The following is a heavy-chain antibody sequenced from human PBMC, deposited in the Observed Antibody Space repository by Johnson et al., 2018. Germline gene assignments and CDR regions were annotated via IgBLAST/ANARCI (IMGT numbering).Heavy chain of an antibody. Sequence: QVQLGQSGAEVKKPGSSVKVSCKASGGTFSSYAISWVRQAPGQGLEWMGGIIPIFGTANYAQKFQGRVTITADESTSTAHMELSSLRSEDPAVYYCAREVSAVGIAPAEYFQHWGQGTLVTVSS. CDR1: GGTFSSYA. J-gene: IGHJ1*01. CDR2: IIPIFGTA. V-gene: IGHV1-69*12. D-gene: IGHD6-13*01. CDR3: AREVSAVGIAPAEYFQH.